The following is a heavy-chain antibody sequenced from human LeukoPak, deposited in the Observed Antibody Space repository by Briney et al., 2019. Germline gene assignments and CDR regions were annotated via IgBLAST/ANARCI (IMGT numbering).Heavy chain of an antibody. CDR1: GFAFSNYA. J-gene: IGHJ4*02. Sequence: GGSLRLSCAASGFAFSNYAMDWVRQAPGKGLEWVSGISGSGGSAYYADSVKGRFTISRDSSKNTLFLQMNRLRAEDTAVYYCAKDRCTNGVCYFDSWGLGTLVTVSS. CDR2: ISGSGGSA. V-gene: IGHV3-23*01. D-gene: IGHD2-8*01. CDR3: AKDRCTNGVCYFDS.